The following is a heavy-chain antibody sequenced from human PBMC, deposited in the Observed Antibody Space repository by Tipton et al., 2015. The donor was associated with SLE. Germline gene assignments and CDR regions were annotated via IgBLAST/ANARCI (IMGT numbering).Heavy chain of an antibody. Sequence: GLVKPSETLSLTCTVSGGSISSSSYYWGWISQSPGKGLEWIGEIIHNGRTNFNPSLTSRVSMSVDTSKNQFSLNISSVAAADTAVYYCARSLPEYQYRVEYFQHWGQGTLVTVSS. CDR1: GGSISSSSYY. V-gene: IGHV4-39*07. CDR3: ARSLPEYQYRVEYFQH. J-gene: IGHJ1*01. CDR2: IIHNGRT. D-gene: IGHD2-2*01.